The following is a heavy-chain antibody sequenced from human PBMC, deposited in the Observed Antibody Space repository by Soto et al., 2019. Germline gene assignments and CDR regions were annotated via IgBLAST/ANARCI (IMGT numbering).Heavy chain of an antibody. CDR3: AKRTAGSGGSNDFDY. CDR2: ISWNGGSI. J-gene: IGHJ4*02. Sequence: PGGSLRLSCAASGFTFGDYAMHWVRQAPGKGLEWVSGISWNGGSIGYADSVKGRFIISRDNAKNSLYLQMNSLRAEDTALYYCAKRTAGSGGSNDFDYWGKGTLVTVS. CDR1: GFTFGDYA. V-gene: IGHV3-9*01. D-gene: IGHD2-15*01.